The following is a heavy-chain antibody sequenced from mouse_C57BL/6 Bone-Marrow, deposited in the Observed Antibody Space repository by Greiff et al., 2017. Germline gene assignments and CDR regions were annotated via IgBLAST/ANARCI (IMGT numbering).Heavy chain of an antibody. D-gene: IGHD2-4*01. V-gene: IGHV5-4*01. CDR1: GFTFSSYA. J-gene: IGHJ2*01. CDR2: ISDGGSYT. Sequence: EVQLVESGGGLVKPGGSLKLSCAASGFTFSSYAMSWVRQTPEKRLEWVATISDGGSYTYYPDNVKGRFTISRDNAKNNLYLQMSHLKSEDTAMYYCARGSYDYDEGFDYWGQGTTLTVSS. CDR3: ARGSYDYDEGFDY.